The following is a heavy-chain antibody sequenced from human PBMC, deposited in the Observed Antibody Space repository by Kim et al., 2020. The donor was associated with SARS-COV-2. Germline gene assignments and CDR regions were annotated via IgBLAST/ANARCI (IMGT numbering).Heavy chain of an antibody. CDR3: ARVNNGSGSP. D-gene: IGHD3-10*01. CDR1: GGSFSGYY. J-gene: IGHJ1*01. CDR2: INHSGST. Sequence: SETLSLTCAVYGGSFSGYYWSWIRQPPGKGLEWIGEINHSGSTNYNLSLKSRVTISVDTSKNQFSLKLSSVTAADTAVYYCARVNNGSGSPWAQGTLVTV. V-gene: IGHV4-34*01.